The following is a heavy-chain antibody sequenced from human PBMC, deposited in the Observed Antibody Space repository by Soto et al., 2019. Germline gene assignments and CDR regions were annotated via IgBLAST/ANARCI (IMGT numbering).Heavy chain of an antibody. V-gene: IGHV3-23*01. D-gene: IGHD5-12*01. CDR3: AKDRDIVTTILHY. Sequence: EVPLLESGGGLVQPGGSLRLSCAASGFTFSSYAMSWVRQAPGKGLDWVSGISGSAGSTYYADSVKGRFTISRDNSKNTLYLQMNSLRAEDTAVYYCAKDRDIVTTILHYWGQGTLVTVSS. J-gene: IGHJ4*02. CDR1: GFTFSSYA. CDR2: ISGSAGST.